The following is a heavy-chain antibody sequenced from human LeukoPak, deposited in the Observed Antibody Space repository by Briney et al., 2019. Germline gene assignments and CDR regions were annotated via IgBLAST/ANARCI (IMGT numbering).Heavy chain of an antibody. CDR3: ARDPRGPDY. J-gene: IGHJ4*02. Sequence: AGGSLRLSCAVSGFTFSRYEMSWVRQAPGKGLEWISYISPSGSTIYYVDSVKGRFITSRDNAKDSLYLQMNSLRVEDTAVYYCARDPRGPDYWGQGTLVTVSS. CDR1: GFTFSRYE. CDR2: ISPSGSTI. V-gene: IGHV3-48*03.